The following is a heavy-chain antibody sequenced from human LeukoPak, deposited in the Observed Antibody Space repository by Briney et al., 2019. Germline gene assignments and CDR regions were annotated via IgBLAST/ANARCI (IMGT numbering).Heavy chain of an antibody. CDR3: ASVGATRTLDY. CDR1: GGSFSCYY. V-gene: IGHV4-34*01. CDR2: INHSGST. D-gene: IGHD1-26*01. Sequence: SETLSLTCAVYGGSFSCYYWSWLRQPPGKGLEWIGEINHSGSTNYNPSLKSRVTISVDTSKNQFSLKLSSVTAADTAVYYCASVGATRTLDYWGQGTLVTVSS. J-gene: IGHJ4*02.